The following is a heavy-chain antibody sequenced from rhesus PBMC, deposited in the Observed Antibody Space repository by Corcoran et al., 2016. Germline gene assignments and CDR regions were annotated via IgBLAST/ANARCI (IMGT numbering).Heavy chain of an antibody. CDR1: GVSTSSGYYY. CDR3: AREGIGYSGYSSDY. Sequence: QVQLQESGPVLVKPSETLSLTCAVAGVSTSSGYYYWSWIRQPLGQGLEWTGYITYSGSTSYNPSLKSRVTISRDTSKNQFSLKLSSVTAADTAVYYCAREGIGYSGYSSDYWGQGVLVTVSS. CDR2: ITYSGST. J-gene: IGHJ4*01. V-gene: IGHV4-122*02. D-gene: IGHD5-30*01.